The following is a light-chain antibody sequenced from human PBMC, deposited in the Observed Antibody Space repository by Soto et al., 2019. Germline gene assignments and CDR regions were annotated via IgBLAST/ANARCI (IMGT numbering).Light chain of an antibody. V-gene: IGLV2-14*01. Sequence: QSALTQPASVSGSPGQSITISCTGTSSDVGGYNYVSWYQQYPGKAPKLMIYEVSNRPSGVSNRFSGSKSGNTASLTISGLRAEDEADYYCSSHTSSNTHVVFGGGTKLTVL. CDR1: SSDVGGYNY. CDR3: SSHTSSNTHVV. CDR2: EVS. J-gene: IGLJ2*01.